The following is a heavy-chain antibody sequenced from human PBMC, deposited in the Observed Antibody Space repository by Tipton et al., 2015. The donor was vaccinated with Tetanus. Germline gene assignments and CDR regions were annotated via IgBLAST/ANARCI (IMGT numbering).Heavy chain of an antibody. Sequence: QSGAEVKKPGASVRVSCKAFAYAFSSYDLNWVRQATGQGLEWLGYRDPKTGRAAYGQRFQGRVTMTSNISITTAYMELRNLRSDDTAVYYCARGNRGSSWYLWGQGTLVTVSS. CDR3: ARGNRGSSWYL. CDR2: RDPKTGRA. J-gene: IGHJ4*02. V-gene: IGHV1-8*01. D-gene: IGHD6-13*01. CDR1: AYAFSSYD.